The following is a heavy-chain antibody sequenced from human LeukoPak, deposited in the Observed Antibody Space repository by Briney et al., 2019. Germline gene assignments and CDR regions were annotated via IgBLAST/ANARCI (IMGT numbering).Heavy chain of an antibody. V-gene: IGHV4-61*02. J-gene: IGHJ6*03. D-gene: IGHD5-18*01. CDR2: IYTSGST. CDR1: GGSISSGSYY. Sequence: KTSETLSLTCTVSGGSISSGSYYWSWIRQPAVKGLEWIGRIYTSGSTNYNPSLKSRVTISVDTSKNQFSLKLSSVTAADTAVYYCAREMPVGYSYGLDPYYYYYYMDVWGKGTTVTISS. CDR3: AREMPVGYSYGLDPYYYYYYMDV.